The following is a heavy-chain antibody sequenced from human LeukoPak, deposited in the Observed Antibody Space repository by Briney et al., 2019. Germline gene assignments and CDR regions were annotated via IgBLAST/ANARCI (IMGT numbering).Heavy chain of an antibody. V-gene: IGHV1-8*01. D-gene: IGHD3-10*01. J-gene: IGHJ4*02. CDR2: MNPISGNT. Sequence: ASVKVSCTASGYTFSSYDINWVRQATGQGLEWMGWMNPISGNTGYAQKFQGRVTMTRNTSISTAYMELSSLRSEDTAVYYCAMGSGSYYFDYWGQGTLVTVSS. CDR1: GYTFSSYD. CDR3: AMGSGSYYFDY.